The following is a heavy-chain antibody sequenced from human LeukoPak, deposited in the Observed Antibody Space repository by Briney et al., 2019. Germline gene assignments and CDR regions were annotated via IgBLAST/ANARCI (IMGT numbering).Heavy chain of an antibody. CDR3: ARQYSGRYYGGFDY. J-gene: IGHJ4*02. CDR1: DSFTSSYY. D-gene: IGHD1-26*01. CDR2: YSYSWST. V-gene: IGHV4-59*08. Sequence: SSMQSLTKGFADSFTSSYYGCWLQQPRKKGQGMVRNYSYSWSTNYSPSLKGRVTISVDKSKNQFYLKWSTVTAADTAVYYCARQYSGRYYGGFDYWGQGTLVTVSS.